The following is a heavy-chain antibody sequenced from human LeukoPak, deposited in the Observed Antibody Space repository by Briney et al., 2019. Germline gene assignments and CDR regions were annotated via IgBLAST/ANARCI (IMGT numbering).Heavy chain of an antibody. CDR2: ISAYNGNT. CDR1: GYTFTSYG. CDR3: ARGGQWLVPGYYYYYYGMDV. D-gene: IGHD6-19*01. V-gene: IGHV1-18*01. Sequence: ASVKVSCKAFGYTFTSYGISWVRQAPGQGLEWMGWISAYNGNTNYAQKLQGRVTMTTDTSTSTAYMELRSLRSDDTAVYYCARGGQWLVPGYYYYYYGMDVWGQETTVTVSS. J-gene: IGHJ6*02.